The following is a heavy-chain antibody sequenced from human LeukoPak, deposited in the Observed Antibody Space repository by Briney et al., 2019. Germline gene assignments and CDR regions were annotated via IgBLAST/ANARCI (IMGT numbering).Heavy chain of an antibody. J-gene: IGHJ4*01. Sequence: GGSLRLSCAAFEINVASNYMTWIRQAPGKGLEWVSLIYGDNAAYYAESVRGRFIISRDSLKNTLFLQMNSLRTEDTAVYYCVSSTGQQFIPYDYWGHGTHVTVSS. D-gene: IGHD6-13*01. CDR2: IYGDNAA. V-gene: IGHV3-66*02. CDR1: EINVASNY. CDR3: VSSTGQQFIPYDY.